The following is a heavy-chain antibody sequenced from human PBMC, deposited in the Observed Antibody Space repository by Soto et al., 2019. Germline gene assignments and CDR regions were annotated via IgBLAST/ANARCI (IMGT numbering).Heavy chain of an antibody. CDR2: INNSGST. Sequence: SETLSLTCNVSGGSISSGGNYWGWIRQHPGKGLEWIGDINNSGSTYYNPSLQSRVTISLDTSKNQFSLKLSAVTTAETAVDYCATRRPGGPYRGVFDYWSQGTLVTVSS. V-gene: IGHV4-61*08. D-gene: IGHD3-10*01. CDR1: GGSISSGGNY. J-gene: IGHJ4*02. CDR3: ATRRPGGPYRGVFDY.